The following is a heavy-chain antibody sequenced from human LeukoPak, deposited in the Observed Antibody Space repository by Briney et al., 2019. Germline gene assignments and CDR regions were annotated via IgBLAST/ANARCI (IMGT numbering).Heavy chain of an antibody. D-gene: IGHD2-2*01. CDR3: ARAKIFEVVRAYYFDC. Sequence: SETLSLTCAVYGGSFSGYYWSWIRHPPGQGLEWMGEINHSGSTNSNPTLTSQVPISVATSKNQFSLKLSSVTPADTAVYYCARAKIFEVVRAYYFDCWGQGTLVTVSS. V-gene: IGHV4-34*01. CDR1: GGSFSGYY. CDR2: INHSGST. J-gene: IGHJ4*02.